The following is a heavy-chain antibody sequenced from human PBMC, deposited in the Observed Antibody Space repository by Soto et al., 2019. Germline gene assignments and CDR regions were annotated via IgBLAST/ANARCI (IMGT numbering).Heavy chain of an antibody. V-gene: IGHV3-23*01. D-gene: IGHD6-13*01. CDR3: AKDSGPRYSSSWPYYYYYYMDV. CDR1: GFTFSSYA. Sequence: GGSLRLSCAASGFTFSSYAMSWVRQAPGKGLEWVSAISGSGGSTYYADSVKGRFTISRDNSKNTLYLQMNSLRAEDTAVYYCAKDSGPRYSSSWPYYYYYYMDVWGKGTTVTVSS. CDR2: ISGSGGST. J-gene: IGHJ6*03.